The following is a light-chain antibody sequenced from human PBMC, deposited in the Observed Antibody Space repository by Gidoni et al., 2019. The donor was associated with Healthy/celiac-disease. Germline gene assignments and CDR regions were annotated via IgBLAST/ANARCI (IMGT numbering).Light chain of an antibody. CDR2: DPS. CDR3: LLSYSGAQVV. J-gene: IGLJ2*01. CDR1: TGAVTSGHY. Sequence: QAVVTQEPSLTVSPGGTVTLTCGSSTGAVTSGHYPYWFQQKPGQAPRTLIYDPSNKPSWTPARFSGSLLGGKAALTLSGAQPEDEAEYYCLLSYSGAQVVFGGGTKLTVL. V-gene: IGLV7-46*01.